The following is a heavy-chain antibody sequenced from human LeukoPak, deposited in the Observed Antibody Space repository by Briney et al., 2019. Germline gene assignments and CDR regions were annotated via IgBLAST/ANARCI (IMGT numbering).Heavy chain of an antibody. Sequence: GGSLRLSCAASGFTFSTSAMSWVRQAPGKGLEWVANIKQDGSQRYYVDSVRGRFTISRDNAKNSLFLQMNGLRAEDTAVYYCARRGGSSSRRSPIDYWGQGTLVTVSS. J-gene: IGHJ4*02. CDR2: IKQDGSQR. D-gene: IGHD6-6*01. CDR1: GFTFSTSA. V-gene: IGHV3-7*01. CDR3: ARRGGSSSRRSPIDY.